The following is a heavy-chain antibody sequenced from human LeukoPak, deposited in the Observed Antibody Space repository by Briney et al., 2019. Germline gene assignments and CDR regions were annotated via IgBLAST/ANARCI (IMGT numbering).Heavy chain of an antibody. CDR2: IYYSGST. CDR3: ARHPRGAARPGYYYYYYMDV. D-gene: IGHD6-6*01. J-gene: IGHJ6*03. CDR1: GGPISSSSYY. Sequence: PSETLSLTCTVSGGPISSSSYYWGWIRQPPGKGLEWIGSIYYSGSTYYNPSLKSRVTISVDTSKNQFSLKLSSVTAADTAVYYCARHPRGAARPGYYYYYYMDVWGKGTTVTVSS. V-gene: IGHV4-39*01.